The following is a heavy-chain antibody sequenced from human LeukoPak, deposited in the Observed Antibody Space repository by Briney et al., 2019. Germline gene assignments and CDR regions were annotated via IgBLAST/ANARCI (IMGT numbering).Heavy chain of an antibody. J-gene: IGHJ4*02. V-gene: IGHV4-34*01. D-gene: IGHD3-10*01. CDR3: ARHGSGSYYNVGFDY. CDR2: INHSGST. Sequence: PSETLSLTCAVYGGSFSGYYWSWIRQPPGKGLEWIGEINHSGSTNYNPSLKSRVTISVDTSKNQFSLKLSSVTAADTAVYYCARHGSGSYYNVGFDYWGQGTLVTVSS. CDR1: GGSFSGYY.